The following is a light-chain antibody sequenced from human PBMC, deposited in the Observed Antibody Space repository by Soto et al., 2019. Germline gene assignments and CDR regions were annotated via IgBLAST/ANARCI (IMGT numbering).Light chain of an antibody. Sequence: DIVVTQSPLTLPVTPGETASISCRSSQSLLHSNGYNYLDWYLQKPGQSPQLLIYLGSNRASGVPDRFSGSGSGTDFTLKISRVEAEDVGVSYCVQALQSPPWTFGQGTKVEIK. CDR2: LGS. J-gene: IGKJ1*01. CDR3: VQALQSPPWT. CDR1: QSLLHSNGYNY. V-gene: IGKV2-28*01.